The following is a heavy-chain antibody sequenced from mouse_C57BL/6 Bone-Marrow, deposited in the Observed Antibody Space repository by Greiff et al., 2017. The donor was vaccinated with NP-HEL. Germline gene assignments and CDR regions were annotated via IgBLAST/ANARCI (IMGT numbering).Heavy chain of an antibody. Sequence: QVQLQQSGAELVRPGTSVTMSCKASGYTFTNYWIGWAKQRPGHGLEWIGDIYPGGGYTNYNEKFKGKATLTADKSSSTAYMQFSSLTSEDSAIYYCARGGYYAMDYWGQGTSVTVSS. CDR2: IYPGGGYT. J-gene: IGHJ4*01. CDR1: GYTFTNYW. V-gene: IGHV1-63*01. CDR3: ARGGYYAMDY.